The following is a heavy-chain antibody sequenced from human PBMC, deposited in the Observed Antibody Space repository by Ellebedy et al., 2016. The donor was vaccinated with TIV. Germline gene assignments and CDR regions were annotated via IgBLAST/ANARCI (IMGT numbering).Heavy chain of an antibody. D-gene: IGHD7-27*01. CDR3: ARRDWGSTGDAFDV. V-gene: IGHV4-4*02. CDR2: IYHSGST. CDR1: GGSINSSYW. Sequence: MPSETLSLTCAVSGGSINSSYWWSWVRQPPGKGLEWIGEIYHSGSTNYNASLKSRVTISVDKSKNQFSLKVSSVTAADTAVYFCARRDWGSTGDAFDVWGQGTTVTVSA. J-gene: IGHJ3*01.